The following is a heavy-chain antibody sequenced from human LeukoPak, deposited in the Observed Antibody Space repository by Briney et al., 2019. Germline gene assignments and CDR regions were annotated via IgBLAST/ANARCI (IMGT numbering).Heavy chain of an antibody. J-gene: IGHJ6*02. V-gene: IGHV3-23*01. CDR3: ARDGDIAAAAPYYYGMDV. Sequence: GGSLRLSCAASGFTFSTYAMSWVRQAPGKGLEWVSAISVSGAGTYYADSVKGRFTISRDNSKNTLYLQMNSLRAEDTAVYYCARDGDIAAAAPYYYGMDVWGQGTTVTVSS. D-gene: IGHD6-13*01. CDR2: ISVSGAGT. CDR1: GFTFSTYA.